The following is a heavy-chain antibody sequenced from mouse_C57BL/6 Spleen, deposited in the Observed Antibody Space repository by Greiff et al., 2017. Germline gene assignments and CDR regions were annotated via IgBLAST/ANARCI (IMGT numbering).Heavy chain of an antibody. D-gene: IGHD1-1*01. CDR1: GFTFSSYC. CDR3: ARRTTVVATDYAMDY. J-gene: IGHJ4*01. V-gene: IGHV5-6*02. Sequence: EVMLVESGGDLVKPGGSLKLSCAASGFTFSSYCMSWVRQTPDKRLEWVATISSGGSYTYYPDSVKGRFTFSRDNAKNTLYLQMSSLTAEDTAMYYCARRTTVVATDYAMDYWGQGTSVTVSS. CDR2: ISSGGSYT.